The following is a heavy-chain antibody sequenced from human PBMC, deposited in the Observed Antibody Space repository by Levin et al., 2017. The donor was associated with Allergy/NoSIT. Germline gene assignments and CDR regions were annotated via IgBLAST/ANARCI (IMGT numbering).Heavy chain of an antibody. D-gene: IGHD6-6*01. Sequence: ASVKVSCKVSGYTLTELSMHWVRQAPGKGLEWMGGFDPEDGETIYAQKFQGRVTMTEDTSTDTAYMELSSLRSEDTAVYYCATGLSSIAARPSLDYWGQGTLVTVSS. CDR2: FDPEDGET. CDR3: ATGLSSIAARPSLDY. J-gene: IGHJ4*02. V-gene: IGHV1-24*01. CDR1: GYTLTELS.